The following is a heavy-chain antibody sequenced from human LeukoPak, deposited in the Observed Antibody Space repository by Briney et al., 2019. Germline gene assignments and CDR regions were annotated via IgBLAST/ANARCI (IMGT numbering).Heavy chain of an antibody. J-gene: IGHJ4*02. CDR2: INPRGTAT. D-gene: IGHD2-8*01. V-gene: IGHV1-46*01. CDR3: ARDPNSRLYYFDY. Sequence: ASVKVSCKASGYSFTSHYMHWVRQAPGQGLEWMGLINPRGTATRYAESFQGRLTLTRDLSTSTDYMELSSLRSDDTAVYYCARDPNSRLYYFDYWGQGTLVTVSS. CDR1: GYSFTSHY.